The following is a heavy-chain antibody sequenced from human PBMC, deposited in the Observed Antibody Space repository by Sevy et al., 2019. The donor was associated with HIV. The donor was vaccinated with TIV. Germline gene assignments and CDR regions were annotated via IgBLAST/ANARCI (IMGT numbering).Heavy chain of an antibody. Sequence: GGSLRLSCAASGFSFSGYSMNWVRQAPGRGLEWVSYISSSSSTIYYADSVKGRFTISRDNAKNSLYLQMNSLRDEDTAVYYCARHPYYDSSGYVDYWGQRTLVTVSS. V-gene: IGHV3-48*02. CDR2: ISSSSSTI. D-gene: IGHD3-22*01. CDR3: ARHPYYDSSGYVDY. CDR1: GFSFSGYS. J-gene: IGHJ4*02.